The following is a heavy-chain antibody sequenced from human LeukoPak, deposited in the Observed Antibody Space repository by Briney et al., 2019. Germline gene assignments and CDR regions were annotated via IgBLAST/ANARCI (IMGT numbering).Heavy chain of an antibody. Sequence: SETLSLTRAVSGGSITNYYWNWIRQPAGKGLEWIGRMYTSGNTNENPSLKNRITMSLDMSKNQFSLKLRSATAADTAVYYCVREDSSTYHPFDYWGQGALVTVSS. CDR1: GGSITNYY. CDR3: VREDSSTYHPFDY. CDR2: MYTSGNT. D-gene: IGHD2/OR15-2a*01. V-gene: IGHV4-4*07. J-gene: IGHJ4*02.